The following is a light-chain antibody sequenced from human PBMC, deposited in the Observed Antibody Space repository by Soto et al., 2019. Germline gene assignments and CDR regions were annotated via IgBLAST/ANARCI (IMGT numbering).Light chain of an antibody. CDR3: QQSYSTPRT. CDR2: AAS. Sequence: DLQMTQSPSSLSASVGDRVTITCPASQSISSYLNWYQQKPGKAPKLLIYAASSLQSGVPSRFSGSGSGTDFTLTISSLQPEDFATYYCQQSYSTPRTFGQGTKVDIK. J-gene: IGKJ1*01. CDR1: QSISSY. V-gene: IGKV1-39*01.